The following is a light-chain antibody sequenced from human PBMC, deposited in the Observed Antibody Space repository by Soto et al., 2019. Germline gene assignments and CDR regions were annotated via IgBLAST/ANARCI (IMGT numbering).Light chain of an antibody. V-gene: IGLV2-11*01. CDR2: DVN. J-gene: IGLJ3*02. CDR1: SSDVGNYNY. CDR3: CSYAGSYTWV. Sequence: QSVLTQSRSVSGSPGQSVTISCTGTSSDVGNYNYVSWYQQHPGKAPKVMIYDVNKWPSGVPDRFSGSKSGNTASLTISGLQAEDEADYYCCSYAGSYTWVFGGGTKVTVL.